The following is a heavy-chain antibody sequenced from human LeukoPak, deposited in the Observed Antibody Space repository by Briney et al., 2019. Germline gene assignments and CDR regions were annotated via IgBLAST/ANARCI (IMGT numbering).Heavy chain of an antibody. CDR2: VSCSAAT. V-gene: IGHV4-59*01. J-gene: IGHJ4*02. CDR3: ARAPGSGSDSHFDY. D-gene: IGHD5-12*01. CDR1: GGAISSYG. Sequence: SETLSLTCTVSGGAISSYGWNWIRQSPGKGLEGIGYVSCSAATNYNPSLKRRVTISVDTSNNQSSLKLSSATAADTAVYYCARAPGSGSDSHFDYWGQGSLVTVSS.